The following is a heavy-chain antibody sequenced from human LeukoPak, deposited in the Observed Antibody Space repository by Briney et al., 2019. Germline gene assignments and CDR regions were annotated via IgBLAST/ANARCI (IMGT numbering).Heavy chain of an antibody. CDR3: AAYFSGYAQFGY. J-gene: IGHJ4*02. V-gene: IGHV4-59*08. CDR2: IHHSGRT. CDR1: GGSISSYY. D-gene: IGHD5-12*01. Sequence: KPSETLSLTCTVSGGSISSYYWSWIRQPPGKGLEWIASIHHSGRTTDNSSLKSRVTISIDTSRSQLSLKLNSVTAADTAVYFCAAYFSGYAQFGYWGQGILVTVSS.